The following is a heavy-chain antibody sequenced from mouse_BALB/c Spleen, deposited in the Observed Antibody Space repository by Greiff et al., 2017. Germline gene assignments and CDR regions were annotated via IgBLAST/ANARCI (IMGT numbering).Heavy chain of an antibody. CDR3: ARNDYDF. CDR1: GFTFSSFG. J-gene: IGHJ2*01. V-gene: IGHV5-17*02. Sequence: EGQVVESGGGLVQPGGSRKLSCAASGFTFSSFGMHWVRQAPEKGLEWVAYISSGSSTIYYADTVKGRFTISRDNPKNTLFLQMTSLRSEDTAMYYCARNDYDFWGQGTTLTVSS. CDR2: ISSGSSTI. D-gene: IGHD2-4*01.